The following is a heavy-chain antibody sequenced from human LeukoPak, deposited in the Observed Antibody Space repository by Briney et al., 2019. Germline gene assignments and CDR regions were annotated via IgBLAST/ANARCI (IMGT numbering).Heavy chain of an antibody. CDR3: ARLGYCSGGSCYPIDY. CDR1: GGSFSGYY. D-gene: IGHD2-15*01. J-gene: IGHJ4*02. CDR2: INHSGSP. V-gene: IGHV4-34*01. Sequence: SETLSLTCAVYGGSFSGYYWSWLRQPPGKGLEWLGEINHSGSPNYNPSLKSRVTISVDTSKNQFSLKLSSVTAADTAVYYCARLGYCSGGSCYPIDYWGQGTLVTVSS.